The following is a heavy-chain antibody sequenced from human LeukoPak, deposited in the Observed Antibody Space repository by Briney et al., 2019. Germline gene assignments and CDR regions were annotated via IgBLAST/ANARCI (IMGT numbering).Heavy chain of an antibody. J-gene: IGHJ4*02. CDR3: ARYSSGWYPLFDY. CDR2: INHSGST. V-gene: IGHV4-34*01. Sequence: SETLSLTCAVYGGSFSGYYWSWIRQPPGKGLEWIGEINHSGSTNYNPSLKSRVTISVDTSKNQFSLKLSSVTAADTAVYYCARYSSGWYPLFDYWAREPWSPSPQ. D-gene: IGHD6-19*01. CDR1: GGSFSGYY.